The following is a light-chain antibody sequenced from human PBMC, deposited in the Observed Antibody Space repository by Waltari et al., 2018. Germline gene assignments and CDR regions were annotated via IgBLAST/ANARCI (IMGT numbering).Light chain of an antibody. Sequence: QSALTQPASVSGSPGQSITISCTGTSSDVGGYNYVSWYQQHPGKAPKRMIYEVSNRPSGVENRFSGSKAGNTASLTISGLQAEDEADYYCSSYTSSSTLGVFGTGTKVTVL. CDR1: SSDVGGYNY. V-gene: IGLV2-14*01. J-gene: IGLJ1*01. CDR3: SSYTSSSTLGV. CDR2: EVS.